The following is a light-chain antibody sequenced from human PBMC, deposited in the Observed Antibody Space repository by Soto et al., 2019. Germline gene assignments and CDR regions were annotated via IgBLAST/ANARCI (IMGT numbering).Light chain of an antibody. V-gene: IGKV1-5*01. CDR1: QSISNR. CDR3: QQYDTSST. J-gene: IGKJ1*01. CDR2: DAS. Sequence: DIQMTQSPSTLSASVGDRVTITCRASQSISNRLAWYHQKPGTLPNLLIYDASNLGSGVPSRFSGSGSGTEFTLTISSLQPDDFATYYCQQYDTSSTFGQGTKV.